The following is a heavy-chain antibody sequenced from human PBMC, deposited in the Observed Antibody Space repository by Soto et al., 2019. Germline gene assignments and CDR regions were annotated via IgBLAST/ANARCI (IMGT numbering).Heavy chain of an antibody. D-gene: IGHD4-4*01. V-gene: IGHV1-69*04. Sequence: ASVKVSCKASGGTFSSYTISWVRQAPGQGLEWMGRIIPILGIANYAQKFQGRVTITADKSTSTAYMELSSLRSEDTAVYYCARDRGYSNYEDYGMDVWGQGTTVTVSS. CDR3: ARDRGYSNYEDYGMDV. CDR2: IIPILGIA. J-gene: IGHJ6*02. CDR1: GGTFSSYT.